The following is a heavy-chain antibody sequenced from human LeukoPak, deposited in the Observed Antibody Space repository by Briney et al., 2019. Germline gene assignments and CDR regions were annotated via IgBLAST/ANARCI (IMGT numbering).Heavy chain of an antibody. D-gene: IGHD6-19*01. J-gene: IGHJ4*02. CDR1: GGSISSGGYY. CDR3: ARTSGLGTQMDY. CDR2: IYHSGST. V-gene: IGHV4-30-2*01. Sequence: PSQTLSLTCTVSGGSISSGGYYWSWIRQPPGKGLEWIGYIYHSGSTYYNPSLKSRVTISVDTSKNQFSLKLSSVTAADTAVYYCARTSGLGTQMDYWGQGTLVTVSS.